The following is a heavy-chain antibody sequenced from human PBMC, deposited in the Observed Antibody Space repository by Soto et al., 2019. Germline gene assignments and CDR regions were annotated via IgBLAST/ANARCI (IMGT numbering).Heavy chain of an antibody. D-gene: IGHD3-22*01. CDR3: ARGIYYSDSGGRLCY. J-gene: IGHJ4*02. Sequence: QVQLVQSGAEVKKPGASVKVSCKASGYTFISYYIHWVRQAPGQGLEWMGLINPSDGSTTSLQKFQGRVTMTRDTSTSTVYMELSSLRSEDTAVYYCARGIYYSDSGGRLCYWGQGTLVTVSS. CDR2: INPSDGST. CDR1: GYTFISYY. V-gene: IGHV1-46*01.